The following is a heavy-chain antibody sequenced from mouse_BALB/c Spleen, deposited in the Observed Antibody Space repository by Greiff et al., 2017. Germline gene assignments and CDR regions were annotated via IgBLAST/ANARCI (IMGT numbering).Heavy chain of an antibody. CDR3: TRDNSYYYAMDY. Sequence: EVKLLESGGGLVKPGGSLKLSCAASGFTFSSYTMSWVRQTPEKRLEWVATISSGGSYTYYPDSVKGRFTISRDNAKNTLYLQMSSLKSEDTAMYYCTRDNSYYYAMDYWGQGTSVTVSS. V-gene: IGHV5-6-4*01. CDR2: ISSGGSYT. J-gene: IGHJ4*01. CDR1: GFTFSSYT.